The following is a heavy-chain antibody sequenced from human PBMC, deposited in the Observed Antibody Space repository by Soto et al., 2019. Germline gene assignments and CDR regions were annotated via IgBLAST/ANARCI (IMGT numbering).Heavy chain of an antibody. CDR3: AADFRYGSGSYHYFDY. J-gene: IGHJ4*02. CDR2: IVVGSGNT. V-gene: IGHV1-58*02. CDR1: VYTFTRYG. Sequence: SVKVSCKASVYTFTRYGISWVRQARGQRLEWIGWIVVGSGNTNYAQKFQERVTITRDMSTSTAYMELSSLRSEDTAVYYCAADFRYGSGSYHYFDYWGQGTLVTVSS. D-gene: IGHD3-10*01.